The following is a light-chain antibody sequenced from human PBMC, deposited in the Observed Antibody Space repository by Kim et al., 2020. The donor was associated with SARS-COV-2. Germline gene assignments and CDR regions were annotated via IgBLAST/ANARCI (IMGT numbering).Light chain of an antibody. CDR3: AAWDDSLNGYA. CDR1: NFNIGRNS. CDR2: SNN. Sequence: QLVLTQSPSASGTPGQRVTISCSGSNFNIGRNSVNWYQQLPGTAPKLLIYSNNQRPLGVPDRFSASKSGTSASLAISGLQSEDEADYYCAAWDDSLNGYAFATGTKVTVL. J-gene: IGLJ1*01. V-gene: IGLV1-44*01.